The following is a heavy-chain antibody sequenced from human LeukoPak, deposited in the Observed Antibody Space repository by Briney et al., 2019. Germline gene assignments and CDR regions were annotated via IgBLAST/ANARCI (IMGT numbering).Heavy chain of an antibody. CDR2: IYHSGST. D-gene: IGHD6-13*01. Sequence: KPSETLSLTCTVSGYSISSGYYWGWIRQPPGKGLEWIGSIYHSGSTYYNPSLKSRVTISVDTSKNQFSLKLSSVTAADTAVYYCARGYSSWDYFDYWGQGTLVTVSS. J-gene: IGHJ4*02. V-gene: IGHV4-38-2*02. CDR1: GYSISSGYY. CDR3: ARGYSSWDYFDY.